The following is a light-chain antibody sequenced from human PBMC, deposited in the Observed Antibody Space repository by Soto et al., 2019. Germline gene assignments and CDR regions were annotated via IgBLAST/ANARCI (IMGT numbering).Light chain of an antibody. CDR3: QKYNSAPLT. CDR1: LPISNY. CDR2: AAS. J-gene: IGKJ4*01. Sequence: DIQMTQSPSSLSASVGGSVTITCRARLPISNYLAWYQQKPGKIPNLLIYAASTLQAGVPYRFSGSGSGTDFTLTISSLQPEDVAAYYCQKYNSAPLTFGGGTKVEIK. V-gene: IGKV1-27*01.